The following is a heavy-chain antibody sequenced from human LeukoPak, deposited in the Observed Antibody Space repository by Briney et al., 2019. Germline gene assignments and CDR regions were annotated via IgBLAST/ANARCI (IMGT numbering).Heavy chain of an antibody. J-gene: IGHJ3*02. Sequence: GGSLRLSCAASGFTFSSYSMSWVRQAPGKGLEWVSAISGSGGSTYYADSVKGRFTISRDNSKNTLYLQMNSLRAEDTAVYYCAKDRVDLYYYDSSGYPDDAFDIWGQGTMVTVSS. CDR2: ISGSGGST. V-gene: IGHV3-23*01. CDR1: GFTFSSYS. D-gene: IGHD3-22*01. CDR3: AKDRVDLYYYDSSGYPDDAFDI.